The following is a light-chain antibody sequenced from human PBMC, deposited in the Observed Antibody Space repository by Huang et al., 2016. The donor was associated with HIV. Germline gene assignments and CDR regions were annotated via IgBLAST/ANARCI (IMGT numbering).Light chain of an antibody. CDR2: GAS. J-gene: IGKJ1*01. CDR1: QSVSSSY. Sequence: EIVLTQSPGTLSLSPGERATLSCRASQSVSSSYLAWYQQKPGQAPRLLIYGASSRATGIPDRFSGSGSGTDFTLTINRLEPEDFAVYYCQQFGTSGWTFGQGTKVEIK. CDR3: QQFGTSGWT. V-gene: IGKV3-20*01.